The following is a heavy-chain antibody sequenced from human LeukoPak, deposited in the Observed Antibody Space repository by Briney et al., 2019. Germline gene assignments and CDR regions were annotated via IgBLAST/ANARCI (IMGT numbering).Heavy chain of an antibody. D-gene: IGHD1-26*01. V-gene: IGHV3-23*01. CDR2: ISSTGGST. J-gene: IGHJ4*02. CDR3: AKGGAQV. CDR1: GFTFSSDA. Sequence: GGPLRLSCAASGFTFSSDAMRWVRQAPGKGLEWVSAISSTGGSTYYADSVRGRFIISRDSSKNTLYLQMNSLRVEDTAVYYCAKGGAQVGGQGTLVTVSS.